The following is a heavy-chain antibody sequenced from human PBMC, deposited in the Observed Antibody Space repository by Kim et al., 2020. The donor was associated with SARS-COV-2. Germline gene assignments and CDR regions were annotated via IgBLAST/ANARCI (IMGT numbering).Heavy chain of an antibody. D-gene: IGHD6-6*01. V-gene: IGHV3-33*03. CDR2: IWFGEKSE. Sequence: GGSLRLSCAASGFIFSSFGMHWVRQAPGKGLEWVAVIWFGEKSEYYADSVKGRFTISRVNSKNMVYLQMNSLRAEDTAVYYCARALEYSTSDAFDVWGQGTMVTVSS. CDR1: GFIFSSFG. CDR3: ARALEYSTSDAFDV. J-gene: IGHJ3*01.